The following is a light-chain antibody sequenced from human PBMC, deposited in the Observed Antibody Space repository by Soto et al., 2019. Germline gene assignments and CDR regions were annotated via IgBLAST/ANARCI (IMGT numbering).Light chain of an antibody. CDR3: AAWDDSLNGHLV. V-gene: IGLV1-44*01. J-gene: IGLJ2*01. Sequence: QSVLTQPPSASGTPGQSVTISCSGSTSNIGSHSVNWYRQLPGTAPKVVMFANDERPSGVPDRISGSKSGTSASLVISGLQFEDEADYYCAAWDDSLNGHLVFGGGTKVTVL. CDR2: AND. CDR1: TSNIGSHS.